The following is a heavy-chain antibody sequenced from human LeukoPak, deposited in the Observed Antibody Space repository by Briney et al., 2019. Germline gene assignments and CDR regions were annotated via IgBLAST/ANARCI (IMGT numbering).Heavy chain of an antibody. CDR3: ARESYGYSNWFDP. CDR1: GGSISSGDYY. D-gene: IGHD5-18*01. CDR2: IYYSGST. J-gene: IGHJ5*02. Sequence: SQTLSLTCTVSGGSISSGDYYWSWIRQPPGKGLEWIGYIYYSGSTYYNPSLKSRVTISVDTSKNQFSLKLSSVTAADTAVYYCARESYGYSNWFDPWGQGTLVTVSS. V-gene: IGHV4-30-4*01.